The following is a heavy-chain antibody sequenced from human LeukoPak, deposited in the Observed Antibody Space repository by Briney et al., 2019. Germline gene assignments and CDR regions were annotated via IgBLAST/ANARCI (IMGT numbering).Heavy chain of an antibody. V-gene: IGHV3-30*04. CDR1: GFTFSSYA. CDR3: AEDPNGDYIGAFDF. D-gene: IGHD4-17*01. J-gene: IGHJ3*01. CDR2: ISYDGSNK. Sequence: GGSLRLSCAASGFTFSSYAMHWVRQAPGKGLEWVAVISYDGSNKYYADSVTGRFTISRDNSKNMLYLQMNCLTADDTAIYYCAEDPNGDYIGAFDFGGQGTMVTVSS.